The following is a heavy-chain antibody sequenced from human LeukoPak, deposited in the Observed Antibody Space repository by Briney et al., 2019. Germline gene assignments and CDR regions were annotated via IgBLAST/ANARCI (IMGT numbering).Heavy chain of an antibody. D-gene: IGHD5-12*01. CDR3: ARDHRLGGYSGYDYPDY. V-gene: IGHV1-18*01. Sequence: ASVKVSCKASGYTFTSYGISWVRQAPGKGLEWMGWISAYNGNTNYAQKLQGRVTMTTDTSTSTAYMELRGLRSDDTAVYYCARDHRLGGYSGYDYPDYWGQGTLVTVSS. CDR1: GYTFTSYG. CDR2: ISAYNGNT. J-gene: IGHJ4*02.